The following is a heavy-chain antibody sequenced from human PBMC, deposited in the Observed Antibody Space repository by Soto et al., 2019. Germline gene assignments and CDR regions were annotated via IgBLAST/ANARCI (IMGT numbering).Heavy chain of an antibody. CDR1: GFTFSSYA. CDR2: ISYDGSNK. CDR3: ARERVAAATINWFDP. V-gene: IGHV3-30-3*01. D-gene: IGHD6-13*01. Sequence: GGSLRLSCAASGFTFSSYAMHWVRQAPGKGLEWVAVISYDGSNKYYADSVKGRFTISRDNSKNTLYLQMNGLRAEDTAVYYCARERVAAATINWFDPWGQGTLVTVYS. J-gene: IGHJ5*02.